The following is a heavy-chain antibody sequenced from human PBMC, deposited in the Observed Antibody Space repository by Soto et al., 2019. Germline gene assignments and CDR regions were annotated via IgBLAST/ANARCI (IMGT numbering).Heavy chain of an antibody. D-gene: IGHD6-13*01. CDR3: ARDYQEQLADYYYYYGMDV. CDR2: ISAYNGNT. Sequence: ASPKVPWKASGYTFTSYGISWVRQAPGQGLEWMGWISAYNGNTNYAQKLQGRVTMTTDTSTSTAYMELRSLRSDDTAVYYCARDYQEQLADYYYYYGMDVWGQGTTGTVSS. J-gene: IGHJ6*02. CDR1: GYTFTSYG. V-gene: IGHV1-18*04.